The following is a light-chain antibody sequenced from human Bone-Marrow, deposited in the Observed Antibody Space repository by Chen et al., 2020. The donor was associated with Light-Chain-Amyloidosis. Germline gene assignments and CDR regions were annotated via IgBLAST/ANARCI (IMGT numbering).Light chain of an antibody. CDR2: DVS. V-gene: IGLV2-14*01. J-gene: IGLJ1*01. Sequence: QSALTQPASVSGSPGQSIPLPCTGTSSDVGGYNYVSWYQQHPGKAPKLMIYDVSNRPSGVTNRFSGSKSGNTASLTISGLQAEDEADYYCSSYTSSSPYVFGTGTKVTVL. CDR3: SSYTSSSPYV. CDR1: SSDVGGYNY.